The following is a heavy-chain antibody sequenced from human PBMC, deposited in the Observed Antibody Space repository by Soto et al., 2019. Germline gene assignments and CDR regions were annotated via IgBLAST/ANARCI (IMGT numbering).Heavy chain of an antibody. D-gene: IGHD3-3*01. CDR3: ARGGIRSYYAFWSGYSQWFDP. J-gene: IGHJ5*02. CDR2: ISAYNGNT. Sequence: ASVKVSCKASGYTFTSYGISWVRQAPGQGLEWMGWISAYNGNTNYAQKLQGRVTMTTDTSTSTAYMELRSLRSDDTAVYYCARGGIRSYYAFWSGYSQWFDPWGQGTLVPVSS. V-gene: IGHV1-18*01. CDR1: GYTFTSYG.